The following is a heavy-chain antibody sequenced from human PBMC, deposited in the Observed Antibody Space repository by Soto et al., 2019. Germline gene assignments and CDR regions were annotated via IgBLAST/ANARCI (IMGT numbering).Heavy chain of an antibody. J-gene: IGHJ3*01. V-gene: IGHV4-34*01. CDR2: INHRGSA. CDR3: ARGPYYDILTGYSAAFDV. CDR1: VGSFSGYA. Sequence: SETLSLTCAVYVGSFSGYAWSWIRQPPGKGLEWIGEINHRGSANYNPSLKSRVTISVDTSKNQFSLKLSSVTAADTALYYCARGPYYDILTGYSAAFDVWGQGTMVT. D-gene: IGHD3-9*01.